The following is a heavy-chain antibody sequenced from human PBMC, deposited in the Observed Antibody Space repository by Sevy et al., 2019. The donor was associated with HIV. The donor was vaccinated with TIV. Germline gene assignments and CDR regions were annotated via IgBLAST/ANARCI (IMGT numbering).Heavy chain of an antibody. Sequence: RGYLRLSCAVSGFPVSSSYMNWVRQAPGKGLEWVSVFYTGSKTDYADSVKGRFTMSRDNSKNTLYLQMNGLRAEDTAVYYCARDKNAYYYGLDVWGQGTTVSSP. CDR2: FYTGSKT. CDR3: ARDKNAYYYGLDV. V-gene: IGHV3-53*01. CDR1: GFPVSSSY. J-gene: IGHJ6*02.